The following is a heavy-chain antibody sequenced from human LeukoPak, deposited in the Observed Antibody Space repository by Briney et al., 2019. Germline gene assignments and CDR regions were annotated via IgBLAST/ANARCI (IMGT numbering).Heavy chain of an antibody. CDR3: ARSGFWTDHPAFDI. Sequence: EGSLRLSCAASGFTFSSYSMNWVRQAPGKGLEWVSYISSSSSTIYYADSVKGRFTISRDNAKNSLYLQMNSLRAEDTAVYYCARSGFWTDHPAFDIWGQGTMVTVSS. D-gene: IGHD3/OR15-3a*01. CDR2: ISSSSSTI. CDR1: GFTFSSYS. J-gene: IGHJ3*02. V-gene: IGHV3-48*01.